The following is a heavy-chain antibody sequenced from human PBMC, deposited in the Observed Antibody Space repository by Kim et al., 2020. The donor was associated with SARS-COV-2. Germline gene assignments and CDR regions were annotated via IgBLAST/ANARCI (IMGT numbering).Heavy chain of an antibody. D-gene: IGHD3-3*01. CDR1: GYTLIEFS. V-gene: IGHV1-24*01. CDR2: FDPEGGET. J-gene: IGHJ6*02. CDR3: ATAAFGRSGYYSPYYYYGMDV. Sequence: ASVKVSCKVSGYTLIEFSMHWVRQAPGKGLEWMGGFDPEGGETIYAQRFQGRVTMTEDTSTDTAYMELSSLRSEDTAVYYCATAAFGRSGYYSPYYYYGMDVWGQGTTVTVSS.